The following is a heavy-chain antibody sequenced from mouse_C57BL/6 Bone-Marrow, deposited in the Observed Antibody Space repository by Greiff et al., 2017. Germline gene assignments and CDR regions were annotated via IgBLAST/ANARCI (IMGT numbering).Heavy chain of an antibody. CDR1: GFNIKDDY. Sequence: EVQLQQSGAELVRPGASVKLSCTASGFNIKDDYMHWVKQRPEQGLEWIGWIDPENGDTEYASKFQGKATITADTSSNTAYLQLSSLTSEDTAVYYGTTYDYDAWFAYWGQGTLVTVSA. CDR2: IDPENGDT. J-gene: IGHJ3*01. CDR3: TTYDYDAWFAY. V-gene: IGHV14-4*01. D-gene: IGHD2-4*01.